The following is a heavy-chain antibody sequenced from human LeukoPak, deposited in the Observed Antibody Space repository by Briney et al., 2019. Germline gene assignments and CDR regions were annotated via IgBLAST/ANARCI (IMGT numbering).Heavy chain of an antibody. CDR2: ISGSGGST. D-gene: IGHD4-17*01. J-gene: IGHJ3*02. CDR1: GFTFSSYA. V-gene: IGHV3-23*01. Sequence: QAGGSLRLSCAASGFTFSSYAMSWVRQAPRKGLEWVSAISGSGGSTYYADSVKGRFTISRDNSKNTLYLQMNSLRAEDTAVYYCAKGYDYGDYGGAEAFDIWGQGTMVTVSS. CDR3: AKGYDYGDYGGAEAFDI.